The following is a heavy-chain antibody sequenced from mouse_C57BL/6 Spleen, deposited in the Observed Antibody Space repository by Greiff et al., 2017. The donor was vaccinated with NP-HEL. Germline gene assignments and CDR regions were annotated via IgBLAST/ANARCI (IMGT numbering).Heavy chain of an antibody. V-gene: IGHV1-53*01. D-gene: IGHD2-4*01. J-gene: IGHJ4*01. CDR3: ARSYYDPLYYYAMDY. Sequence: VQLQQSGTELVKPGASVKLSCKASGYTFTSYWMHWVKQRPGQGLEWIGNINPSNGGTNYNEKFKSKATLTVDKSSSTAYMQLSSLTSEASAVYYCARSYYDPLYYYAMDYWGQGTSVTVSS. CDR1: GYTFTSYW. CDR2: INPSNGGT.